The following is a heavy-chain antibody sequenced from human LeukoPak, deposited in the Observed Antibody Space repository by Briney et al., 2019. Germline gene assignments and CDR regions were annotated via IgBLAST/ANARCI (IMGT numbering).Heavy chain of an antibody. CDR2: ISSSSSYI. J-gene: IGHJ4*02. Sequence: PGGSLRLSCAASGFTFSSYSMNWVRQAPGKGLEWVSSISSSSSYIYYADSVKGRFTISRDNAKNSLYLQMNSLRAEDTAVYYCARDLNSYGFLDYWGQGTLVTVSS. D-gene: IGHD5-18*01. V-gene: IGHV3-21*01. CDR1: GFTFSSYS. CDR3: ARDLNSYGFLDY.